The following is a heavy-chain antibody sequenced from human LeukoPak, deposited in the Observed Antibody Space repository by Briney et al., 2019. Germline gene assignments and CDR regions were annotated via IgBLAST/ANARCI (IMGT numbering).Heavy chain of an antibody. CDR3: ARAWMATITDY. CDR2: ISYDGSNK. Sequence: GGSLRLSCAASGFTFSGYAMHWVRQAPGKGLEGVSVISYDGSNKYCADSVKGRFTISRDNSKNTLYLQMSSLRAEDTAVYYCARAWMATITDYWGQGTLVTVSS. J-gene: IGHJ4*02. D-gene: IGHD5-24*01. V-gene: IGHV3-30-3*01. CDR1: GFTFSGYA.